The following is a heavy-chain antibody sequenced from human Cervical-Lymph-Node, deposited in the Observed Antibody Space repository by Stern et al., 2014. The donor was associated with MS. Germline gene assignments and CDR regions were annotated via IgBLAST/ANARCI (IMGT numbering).Heavy chain of an antibody. J-gene: IGHJ4*02. Sequence: EQLVQSGAELIRPGESLKISCKGSGFKFSIYWIAWLRQMPGKGLEWMGIIYPGDSETRSSPSFQGQVTMSADKSTSTAYLQWSTLNASDTAMYFCARQTTAWASDVWGQGTLVTVSS. CDR3: ARQTTAWASDV. CDR2: IYPGDSET. D-gene: IGHD1-14*01. CDR1: GFKFSIYW. V-gene: IGHV5-51*01.